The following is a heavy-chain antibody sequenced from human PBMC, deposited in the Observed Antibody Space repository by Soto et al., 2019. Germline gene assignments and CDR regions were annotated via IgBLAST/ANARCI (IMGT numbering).Heavy chain of an antibody. Sequence: GGSLRLSCAGSGFSCSNAWMNWGRQSSVKGLEWVGRIKGKTDGGTADYAAPVKGRFTISRDDSRNTLFLQMNSLKTEDTAVYYCRKYYYESSGYSSDYWGQGTLVTVSS. D-gene: IGHD3-22*01. V-gene: IGHV3-15*07. CDR1: GFSCSNAW. J-gene: IGHJ4*02. CDR2: IKGKTDGGTA. CDR3: RKYYYESSGYSSDY.